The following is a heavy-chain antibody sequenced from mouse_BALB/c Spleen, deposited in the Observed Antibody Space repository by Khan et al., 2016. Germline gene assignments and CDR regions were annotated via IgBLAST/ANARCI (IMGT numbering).Heavy chain of an antibody. CDR3: ARLGQLLYVDY. Sequence: EVQLVETGGGLVQPGGSLKLSCAASGFDFSRYWMSWVRQAPGKGLEWIGEINPDSSTINYTPSLKDKFIISRDNAKNTLYLQMSKVRSEDTALYYCARLGQLLYVDYWGQGTTLTVSS. V-gene: IGHV4-1*02. CDR1: GFDFSRYW. D-gene: IGHD2-1*01. J-gene: IGHJ2*01. CDR2: INPDSSTI.